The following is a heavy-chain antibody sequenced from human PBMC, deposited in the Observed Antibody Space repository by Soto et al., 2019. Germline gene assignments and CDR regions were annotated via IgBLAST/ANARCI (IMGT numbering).Heavy chain of an antibody. D-gene: IGHD3-3*01. CDR2: ISSSSSYI. V-gene: IGHV3-21*01. CDR1: GFTFSSYS. Sequence: GGSLRLSCAASGFTFSSYSMNWVRQAPGKGLEWVSSISSSSSYIYYADSVKGRFTISRDNAKNSLYLQMNSLRAEDPAVNYCARDREWLAPGPYYSYMEVWGKGTTVTVSS. J-gene: IGHJ6*03. CDR3: ARDREWLAPGPYYSYMEV.